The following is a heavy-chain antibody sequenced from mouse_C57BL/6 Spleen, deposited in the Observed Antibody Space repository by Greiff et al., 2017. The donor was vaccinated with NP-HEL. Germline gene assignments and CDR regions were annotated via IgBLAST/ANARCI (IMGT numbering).Heavy chain of an antibody. CDR3: AKDSSGLYYFDY. Sequence: QVQLQQPGAELVKPGASVKLSCKASGYTFTSYWMHWVKQRPGRGLEWIGRIDPNSGGTKYHEKFKSKATLTVDKPSSTAYMQLSSLTSEYSAVYYCAKDSSGLYYFDYWGQGTTLTVSS. CDR1: GYTFTSYW. V-gene: IGHV1-72*01. CDR2: IDPNSGGT. J-gene: IGHJ2*01. D-gene: IGHD3-2*02.